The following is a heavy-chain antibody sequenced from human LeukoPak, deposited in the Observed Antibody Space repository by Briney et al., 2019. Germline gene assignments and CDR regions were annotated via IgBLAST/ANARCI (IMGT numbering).Heavy chain of an antibody. CDR2: INHSGST. CDR3: ARDAIAAAGRSFDY. Sequence: SETLSLTCAVYGGSFSGYYWSWIRQPPGKGLEWIGEINHSGSTNYNPSLKSRVTISVDTSKNQFPLKLSSVTAADTAVYYCARDAIAAAGRSFDYWGQGTLVTVSS. CDR1: GGSFSGYY. V-gene: IGHV4-34*01. J-gene: IGHJ4*02. D-gene: IGHD6-13*01.